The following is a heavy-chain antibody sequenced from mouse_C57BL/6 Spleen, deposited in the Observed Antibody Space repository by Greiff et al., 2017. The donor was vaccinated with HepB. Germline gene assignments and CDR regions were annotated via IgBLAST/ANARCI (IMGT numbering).Heavy chain of an antibody. CDR2: IYPGDGDT. CDR1: GYAFSSSW. CDR3: ARWGYDYVQAWFAY. D-gene: IGHD2-4*01. V-gene: IGHV1-82*01. J-gene: IGHJ3*01. Sequence: VKLLESGPELVKPGASVKISCKASGYAFSSSWMNWVKQRPGKGLEWIGRIYPGDGDTNYNGKFKGKATLTADKSSSTAYMQLSSLTSEDSAVYFCARWGYDYVQAWFAYWGQGTLVTVSA.